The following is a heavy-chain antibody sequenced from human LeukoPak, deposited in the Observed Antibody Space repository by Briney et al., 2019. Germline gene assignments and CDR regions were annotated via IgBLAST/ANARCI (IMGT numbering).Heavy chain of an antibody. CDR1: GFTFSIYS. CDR3: ARTYYDISCGF. D-gene: IGHD3-9*01. CDR2: ISSSSSTI. Sequence: GGSQRLLCAPSGFTFSIYSMKWVRQAPGKGREWVSYISSSSSTIYYTDSVKGRFTISRDNAKNSLYLQMNSLRAEDTAVYYCARTYYDISCGFWGQGTLVTVSA. J-gene: IGHJ1*01. V-gene: IGHV3-48*01.